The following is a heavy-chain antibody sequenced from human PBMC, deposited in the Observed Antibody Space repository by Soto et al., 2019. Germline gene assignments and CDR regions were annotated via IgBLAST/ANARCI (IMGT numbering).Heavy chain of an antibody. CDR1: GGSMSSYY. CDR2: VYYSGST. J-gene: IGHJ5*02. CDR3: ARHPTVTTGRWFDP. V-gene: IGHV4-59*01. D-gene: IGHD4-17*01. Sequence: QVQLQESGPGLVKPSETLSLTCTVSGGSMSSYYWSWIRQPPGKGLEWIGDVYYSGSTNYNPSLKSRFTISVDTSKNHFSLKLSSVTAADTAVYYCARHPTVTTGRWFDPWGQGTLVTVSS.